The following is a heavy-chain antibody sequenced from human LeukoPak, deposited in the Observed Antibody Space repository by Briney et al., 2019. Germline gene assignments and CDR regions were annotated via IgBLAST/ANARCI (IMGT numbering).Heavy chain of an antibody. D-gene: IGHD4-23*01. CDR1: GFTFSSYE. J-gene: IGHJ4*02. CDR2: ISSSGSTI. Sequence: GSLRLSCAASGFTFSSYEMNWVRQAPGRGLEWVSYISSSGSTIYYADSVKGRFTISRDNSKDTLYLQLNSLRAEDTALYYCAKLDLTDGNSHYWGQGTLVTVSS. CDR3: AKLDLTDGNSHY. V-gene: IGHV3-48*03.